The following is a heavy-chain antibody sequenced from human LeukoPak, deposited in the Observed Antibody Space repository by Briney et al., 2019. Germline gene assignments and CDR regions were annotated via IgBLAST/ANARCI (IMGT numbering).Heavy chain of an antibody. CDR2: ISSTGSTL. D-gene: IGHD2-21*02. J-gene: IGHJ4*02. V-gene: IGHV3-48*03. Sequence: RTGGSLRPSCAASGFTFRSYEMNWVRQAPGKGLEWVSYISSTGSTLYYTDSVKGRFTISRDNAKNSLYLQMNSLRAEDTAVYYCARGANCGGDCYDYWGQGTLVTVSS. CDR1: GFTFRSYE. CDR3: ARGANCGGDCYDY.